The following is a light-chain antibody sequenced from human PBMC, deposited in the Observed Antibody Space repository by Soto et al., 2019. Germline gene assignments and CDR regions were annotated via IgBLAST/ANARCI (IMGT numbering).Light chain of an antibody. CDR1: QTVAKS. V-gene: IGKV1-39*01. CDR3: QQSYSMPRT. J-gene: IGKJ1*01. CDR2: ATS. Sequence: DTQMTQSPSSLSASVGDIVTITCRASQTVAKSLNWYQQKPGKAPELLIYATSHLQIGVPSRFSGSGSGTDFTLTINSLQPEDFATYYCQQSYSMPRTFGQGTKVDNK.